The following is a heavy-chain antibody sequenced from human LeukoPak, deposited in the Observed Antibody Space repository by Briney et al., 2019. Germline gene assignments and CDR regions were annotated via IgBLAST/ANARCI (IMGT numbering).Heavy chain of an antibody. Sequence: GGSLRLSCAASGFTFDDYAMHWVRQGPGKGLEWVSGISWNSNSIGYADSVKGRFTISRDNAKNTLYLQMNSLRAEDTAVYYCARRVVVPAAPYYFDYWGQGTLVTVSS. D-gene: IGHD2-2*01. V-gene: IGHV3-9*01. CDR3: ARRVVVPAAPYYFDY. J-gene: IGHJ4*02. CDR2: ISWNSNSI. CDR1: GFTFDDYA.